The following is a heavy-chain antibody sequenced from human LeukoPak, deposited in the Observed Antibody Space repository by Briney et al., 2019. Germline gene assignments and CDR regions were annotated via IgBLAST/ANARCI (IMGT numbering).Heavy chain of an antibody. V-gene: IGHV3-30*18. CDR3: AQGGSEIYYYYHGMDV. Sequence: GGSLRLSCAASGFTFSSYAMHWVRQAPGKGLEWVAVISYDGSDKYYADSVKGRFTISRDNSKNTLYLQMNSLRVEDTAVFYCAQGGSEIYYYYHGMDVWGQGTTVTVSS. J-gene: IGHJ6*02. CDR1: GFTFSSYA. CDR2: ISYDGSDK. D-gene: IGHD3-10*01.